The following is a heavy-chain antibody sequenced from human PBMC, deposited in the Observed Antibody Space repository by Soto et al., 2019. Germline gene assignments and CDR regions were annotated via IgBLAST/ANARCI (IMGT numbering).Heavy chain of an antibody. J-gene: IGHJ5*02. V-gene: IGHV1-69*01. CDR1: GGTFSSYA. CDR2: IIPIFGTA. Sequence: QVQLVQSGAEVKKPGSSVKVSCKASGGTFSSYAISWVRQAPGQGLEWMGGIIPIFGTANYAQKFQGRVTLTADESTTTAYMELSSLRSEDTAVYYCARGVGDIVVVPAAIWFDPWGQGTLVTVSS. CDR3: ARGVGDIVVVPAAIWFDP. D-gene: IGHD2-2*01.